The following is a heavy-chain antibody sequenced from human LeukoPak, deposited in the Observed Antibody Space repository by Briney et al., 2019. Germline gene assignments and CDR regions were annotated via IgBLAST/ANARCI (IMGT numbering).Heavy chain of an antibody. CDR3: ARDRDCSGGSCYLHAFDI. CDR2: XXXXGSEK. CDR1: GFXXSTYX. V-gene: IGHV3-7*01. D-gene: IGHD2-15*01. Sequence: XXXXXGFXXSTYXMSWVRQAPGXGLEWVXXXXXXGSEKYYVGSAKGRFTISRDNAKNSLYLQMNSLRAEDTAVYYCARDRDCSGGSCYLHAFDIWGQGTMVTVSS. J-gene: IGHJ3*02.